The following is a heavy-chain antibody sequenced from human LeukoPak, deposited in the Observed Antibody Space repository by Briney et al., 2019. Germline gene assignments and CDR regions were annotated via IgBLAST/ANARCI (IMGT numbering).Heavy chain of an antibody. D-gene: IGHD2/OR15-2a*01. CDR3: ARDFTGTASYYYYYYMDV. J-gene: IGHJ6*03. CDR2: ISTYNGNA. V-gene: IGHV1-18*01. CDR1: GYTFTYFG. Sequence: ASVKVSCKTSGYTFTYFGITWVRQAPGQGLEWMGWISTYNGNAKYAQNLQGRVTMTRDMSTSTVYMELSSLRSEDTAVYYCARDFTGTASYYYYYYMDVWGKGTTVTVSS.